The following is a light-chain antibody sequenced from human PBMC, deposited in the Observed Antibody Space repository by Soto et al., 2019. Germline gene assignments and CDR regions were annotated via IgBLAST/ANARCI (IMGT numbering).Light chain of an antibody. CDR2: YDS. CDR1: NIGSKS. Sequence: SYELTQPPSVSVAPGKTARITCGGNNIGSKSVHWYQQKPGQAPVLVIYYDSDRPSGIPERFSGSNSGNTPTLTISRVEAGDEADYYCQVWDSSSDPRGVFGTGTKLTVL. J-gene: IGLJ1*01. V-gene: IGLV3-21*04. CDR3: QVWDSSSDPRGV.